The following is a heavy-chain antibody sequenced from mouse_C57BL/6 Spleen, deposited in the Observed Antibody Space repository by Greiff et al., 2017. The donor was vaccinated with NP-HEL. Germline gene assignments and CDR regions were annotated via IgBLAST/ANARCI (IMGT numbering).Heavy chain of an antibody. CDR3: ARGEDSYFDY. CDR1: GYTFTSYW. V-gene: IGHV1-69*01. CDR2: IDPSDSYT. Sequence: VQLQQSGAELVMPGASVKLSCKASGYTFTSYWMHWVKQRPGQGLEWIGEIDPSDSYTNYNQKFKGKSTLTVDKSSSTAYMQLSSLTSEDSAVYYCARGEDSYFDYWGQGTTLTVSS. J-gene: IGHJ2*01.